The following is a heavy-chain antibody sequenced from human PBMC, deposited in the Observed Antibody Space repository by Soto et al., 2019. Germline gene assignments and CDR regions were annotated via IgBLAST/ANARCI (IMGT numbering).Heavy chain of an antibody. Sequence: GGSLRLSCAASGFTVSSYGMHWVCQAPGKGLEWVAVISYYGSNKYYADSVKSRFTISRDNSKNTLYLQMNSLRAEDTAVYYCAKDDGTYSSSSGDFDYWGQGTLVTVSS. CDR3: AKDDGTYSSSSGDFDY. J-gene: IGHJ4*02. V-gene: IGHV3-30*18. CDR1: GFTVSSYG. D-gene: IGHD6-6*01. CDR2: ISYYGSNK.